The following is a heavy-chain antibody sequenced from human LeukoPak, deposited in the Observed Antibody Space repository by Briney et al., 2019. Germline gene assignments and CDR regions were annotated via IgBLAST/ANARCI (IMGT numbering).Heavy chain of an antibody. D-gene: IGHD3-22*01. J-gene: IGHJ4*02. V-gene: IGHV3-21*01. CDR2: ISSSSSYI. Sequence: GGSLRLSCAASGFTFSSYSMNWVRQAPGKGLEWVSSISSSSSYIYYADSVKGRFTISRDNAKNSLYLQMNSLRAEDTAVYYCAREGYYYDSSGYYTQLPFDYWGQGTLVTVSS. CDR1: GFTFSSYS. CDR3: AREGYYYDSSGYYTQLPFDY.